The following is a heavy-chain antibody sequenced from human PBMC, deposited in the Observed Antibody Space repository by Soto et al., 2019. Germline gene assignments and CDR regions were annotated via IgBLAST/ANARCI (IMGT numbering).Heavy chain of an antibody. Sequence: PGGSLRLSCAASGFTFDDYAMHWVRQAPGKGLEWVSGISKNSGSIGYADSVKGRFTISRDNAKNSLFLQMNSLRDDDTALYYCAKSRSIVSYCQGGYGYSDAFAVWGQGTMVTVSS. CDR2: ISKNSGSI. CDR3: AKSRSIVSYCQGGYGYSDAFAV. CDR1: GFTFDDYA. D-gene: IGHD2-15*01. V-gene: IGHV3-9*01. J-gene: IGHJ3*01.